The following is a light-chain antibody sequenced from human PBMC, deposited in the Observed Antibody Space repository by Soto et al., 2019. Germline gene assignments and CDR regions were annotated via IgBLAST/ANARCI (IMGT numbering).Light chain of an antibody. CDR1: QSISIW. Sequence: DTQMTQSPSSMSASVGERVNITCLASQSISIWLAWYQQKPGKAPKLLIYKASSLESGVPSRFSGSGSGTEFTLTISSLQPDDFATYYCQQYNSYSVTFGQGTKVDIK. CDR3: QQYNSYSVT. CDR2: KAS. V-gene: IGKV1-5*03. J-gene: IGKJ1*01.